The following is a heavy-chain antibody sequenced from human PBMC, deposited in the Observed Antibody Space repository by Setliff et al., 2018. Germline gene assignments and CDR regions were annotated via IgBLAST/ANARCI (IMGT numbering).Heavy chain of an antibody. Sequence: SETLSLTCTVSGGSISSGGYYWSWIRQHPGKGLEWIGYINHSGSTNYNPSLKSRVTISVDKSKNQFSLKLSSVTAADTAVYYFARDSGDVLRLLEWLPQDHYYSYMDVWGKGTTVTASS. CDR2: INHSGST. CDR3: ARDSGDVLRLLEWLPQDHYYSYMDV. V-gene: IGHV4-31*03. CDR1: GGSISSGGYY. D-gene: IGHD3-3*01. J-gene: IGHJ6*03.